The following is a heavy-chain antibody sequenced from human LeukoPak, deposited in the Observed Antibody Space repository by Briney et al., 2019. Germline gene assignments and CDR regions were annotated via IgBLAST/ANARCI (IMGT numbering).Heavy chain of an antibody. CDR1: AFTFSSCA. Sequence: GGSLSLSCSASAFTFSSCAMHWVRQAPGKGLEYVSAISSNGGSTYYADSVKGRFTISRDNSKNTLYLQMSSLRAEDTAVYYCVKPYGSQPYFDYWGQGTLVTVSS. V-gene: IGHV3-64D*09. CDR2: ISSNGGST. CDR3: VKPYGSQPYFDY. D-gene: IGHD4-17*01. J-gene: IGHJ4*02.